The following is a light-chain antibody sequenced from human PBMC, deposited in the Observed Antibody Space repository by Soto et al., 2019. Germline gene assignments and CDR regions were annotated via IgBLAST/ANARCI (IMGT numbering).Light chain of an antibody. CDR1: QAIRND. J-gene: IGKJ5*01. V-gene: IGKV1-17*01. Sequence: DIQMTQSPSSLSASVGDRVTITCRASQAIRNDLAWYQQKPGRAPKRLIYGSSSLQSGVPSRFSGRGSGTEFTLTITSLQPEDFATYYCLQADTFPNTFGQGTRLEI. CDR2: GSS. CDR3: LQADTFPNT.